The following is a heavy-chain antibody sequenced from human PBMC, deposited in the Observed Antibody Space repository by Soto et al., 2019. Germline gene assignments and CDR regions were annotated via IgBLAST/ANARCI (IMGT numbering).Heavy chain of an antibody. CDR1: GYTFTSYG. J-gene: IGHJ3*02. D-gene: IGHD6-6*01. CDR3: AGDQRFVGAARCAFDI. CDR2: ISAYNGNT. V-gene: IGHV1-18*01. Sequence: QVQLVPSGAEVKKPGASVKVSCKASGYTFTSYGISWVRQAPGQGLEWMGWISAYNGNTNYAQKLQGRVTMTTDTTPSTAYVELRSLRSDDTAVDYFAGDQRFVGAARCAFDIWGQGTMVTVSS.